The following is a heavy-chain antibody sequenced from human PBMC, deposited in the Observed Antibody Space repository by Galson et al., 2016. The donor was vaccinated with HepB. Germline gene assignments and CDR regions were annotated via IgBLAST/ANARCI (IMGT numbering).Heavy chain of an antibody. CDR3: ARDPGGDDGMDV. CDR2: VWFDESNK. CDR1: GFTFKKYG. J-gene: IGHJ6*02. V-gene: IGHV3-33*01. Sequence: SLRLSCAASGFTFKKYGMHWVRQVPGKGLEWVAVVWFDESNKYYADSVKGRFTISRDNSKNTVYLYMHSLRAEDTAVFYCARDPGGDDGMDVWGQGTTVTVSS. D-gene: IGHD3-16*01.